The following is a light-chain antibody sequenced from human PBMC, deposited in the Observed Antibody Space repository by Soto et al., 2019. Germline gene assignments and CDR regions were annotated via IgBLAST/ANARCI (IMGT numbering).Light chain of an antibody. CDR1: QSVSSSY. V-gene: IGKV3D-20*02. Sequence: PGERATLSCRASQSVSSSYLAWYQQKPGQGPRLLIYDASNRATGIPARFSSSGSGTDFTLTISSLEPEDFAVYYCQQRNNWPWTFGQGTKVDIK. CDR2: DAS. CDR3: QQRNNWPWT. J-gene: IGKJ1*01.